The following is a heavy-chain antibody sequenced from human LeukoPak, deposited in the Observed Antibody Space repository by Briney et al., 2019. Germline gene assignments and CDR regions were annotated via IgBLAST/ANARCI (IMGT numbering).Heavy chain of an antibody. CDR3: ARDLIEGATNF. CDR1: GFSFTFYY. J-gene: IGHJ4*02. V-gene: IGHV1-2*02. Sequence: GASVKVSCKTSGFSFTFYYMHWMRQAPGQGLEWMGWINANTGDTRYAPKFQGRATMTRDVSITTAYMELSGLRSDDTAIYYCARDLIEGATNFWGQGTLVTVSS. D-gene: IGHD1-26*01. CDR2: INANTGDT.